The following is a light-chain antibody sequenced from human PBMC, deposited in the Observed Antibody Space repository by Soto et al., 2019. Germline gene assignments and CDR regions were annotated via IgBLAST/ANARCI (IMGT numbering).Light chain of an antibody. CDR2: AAS. V-gene: IGKV1-6*01. CDR3: LQDNSYPYT. CDR1: QGIRND. Sequence: AIQMTQSPSSLPASVGDRVTITCRASQGIRNDVGWYQQKPGKAPNLLIYAASNLQSGVPSRFSGSGFGTDFTLTISSLQPEDFATYYCLQDNSYPYTFGQGTKLEIK. J-gene: IGKJ2*01.